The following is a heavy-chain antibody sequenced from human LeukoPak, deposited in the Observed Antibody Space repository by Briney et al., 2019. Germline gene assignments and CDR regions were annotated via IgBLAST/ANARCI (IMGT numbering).Heavy chain of an antibody. V-gene: IGHV4-39*07. CDR3: ARVVAIETTVTIDY. D-gene: IGHD4-17*01. CDR1: GGSISSSSYY. J-gene: IGHJ4*02. CDR2: TNHKGTT. Sequence: PSETLSLTCTVSGGSISSSSYYWGWIRQPPGKGLEWIGETNHKGTTNYNPSLNSRVSISVNRSKNQFSLKLSSVTAADTAVYYCARVVAIETTVTIDYWGQGTLVTVSS.